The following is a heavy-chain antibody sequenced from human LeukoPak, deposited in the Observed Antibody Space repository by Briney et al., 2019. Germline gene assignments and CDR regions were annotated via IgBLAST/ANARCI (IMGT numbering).Heavy chain of an antibody. Sequence: PGGSLRLSCAASGFTFSSYGMHWVRQAPGKGLEWVAVISYDGSNKYYADSVKGRFTISRDNSKNTLYLQMNSLRGEDKAVYYCAKDGGRGTLYNWFDPWGQGTLVTVSS. D-gene: IGHD2-15*01. V-gene: IGHV3-30*18. CDR1: GFTFSSYG. CDR3: AKDGGRGTLYNWFDP. CDR2: ISYDGSNK. J-gene: IGHJ5*02.